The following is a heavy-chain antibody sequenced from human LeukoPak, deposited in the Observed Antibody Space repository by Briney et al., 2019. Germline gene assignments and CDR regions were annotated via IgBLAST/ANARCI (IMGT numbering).Heavy chain of an antibody. CDR2: IYYNGST. V-gene: IGHV4-59*01. Sequence: SETLSLTCTVSGGSISSYYLSWFRQPPGKGLEGVGYIYYNGSTNYNPCLKSRVTISVDTSNNQFSLKLSSVTAADTAAYYCARAHDVSAWAYFDYWGQGTLVTVSS. D-gene: IGHD3/OR15-3a*01. J-gene: IGHJ4*02. CDR3: ARAHDVSAWAYFDY. CDR1: GGSISSYY.